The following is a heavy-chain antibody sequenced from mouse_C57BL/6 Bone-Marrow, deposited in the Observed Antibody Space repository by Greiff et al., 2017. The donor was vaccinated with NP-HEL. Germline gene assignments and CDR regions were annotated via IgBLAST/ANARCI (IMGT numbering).Heavy chain of an antibody. CDR3: ARDSYSNLNFDY. J-gene: IGHJ2*01. D-gene: IGHD2-5*01. CDR2: ISYDGSN. Sequence: EVQLQESGPGLVKPSQSLSLTCSVTGYSITSGYYWNWIRQFPGNKLEWMGYISYDGSNNYNPSLKNRISITRDTSKNQFFLKLNSVTTEDTATYYCARDSYSNLNFDYWGQGTTLTVSS. V-gene: IGHV3-6*01. CDR1: GYSITSGYY.